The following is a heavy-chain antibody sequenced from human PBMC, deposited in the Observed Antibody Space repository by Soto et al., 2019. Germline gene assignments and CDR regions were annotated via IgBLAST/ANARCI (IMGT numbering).Heavy chain of an antibody. J-gene: IGHJ4*02. V-gene: IGHV1-24*01. CDR2: FDPEDGET. Sequence: GASVKVSCKVSGYTLTELSMHWVRQAPGKGLEWMGGFDPEDGETIYAQKFQGRVTMTEDTSTDTAYMELSSLRSEDTAVYYCATGRSISAAGALGGGEYPYYFDYWGQGTLVTVSS. CDR1: GYTLTELS. D-gene: IGHD6-13*01. CDR3: ATGRSISAAGALGGGEYPYYFDY.